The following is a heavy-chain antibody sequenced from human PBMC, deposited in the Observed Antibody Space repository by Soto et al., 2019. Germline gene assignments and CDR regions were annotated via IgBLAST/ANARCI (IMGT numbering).Heavy chain of an antibody. CDR3: ARSCSGGSCDDAFDI. CDR2: IYYSGST. CDR1: GGSTSSYY. D-gene: IGHD2-15*01. J-gene: IGHJ3*02. V-gene: IGHV4-59*08. Sequence: SETLSLTCTVSGGSTSSYYWSWIRQPPGKGLEWIGYIYYSGSTNYNPSLKSRVTISVDTSKNQFSLKLSSVTAADTAVYYCARSCSGGSCDDAFDIWGQGTMVTVSS.